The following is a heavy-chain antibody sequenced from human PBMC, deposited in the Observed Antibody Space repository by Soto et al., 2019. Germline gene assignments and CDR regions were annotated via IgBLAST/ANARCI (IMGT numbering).Heavy chain of an antibody. J-gene: IGHJ5*02. Sequence: VQLLESGGGLVKPGGSLRLSCAASGFTFSAYNMNWVRQPPGKGLEWVSSITSSSSSIYYADSLKGRFTISRDNAKNSLYLQMNSLRAEDTAVYYCASHYGDNGWFDPWGQGTLVTVSS. V-gene: IGHV3-21*02. D-gene: IGHD4-17*01. CDR3: ASHYGDNGWFDP. CDR2: ITSSSSSI. CDR1: GFTFSAYN.